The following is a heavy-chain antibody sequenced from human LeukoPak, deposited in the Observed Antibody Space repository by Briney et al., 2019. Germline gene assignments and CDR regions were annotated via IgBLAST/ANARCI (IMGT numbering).Heavy chain of an antibody. CDR1: GDTFSGYY. V-gene: IGHV1-18*04. Sequence: ASVKVSCKASGDTFSGYYLHWVRQAPGQGLEWMGRISGYNGNTNYAQNLQGRVTMNTDTSTSTGYMELSSLRSDDTAVYYCARVAPHRRLSSGWYHFDYWGQGTLVTVSS. D-gene: IGHD6-19*01. CDR3: ARVAPHRRLSSGWYHFDY. CDR2: ISGYNGNT. J-gene: IGHJ4*02.